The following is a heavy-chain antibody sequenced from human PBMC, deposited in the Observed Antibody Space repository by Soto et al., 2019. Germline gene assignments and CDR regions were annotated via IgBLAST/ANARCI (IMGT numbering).Heavy chain of an antibody. CDR2: IYSSGIT. CDR3: ARDPVGVDSTFFFDS. CDR1: GFTVSTNY. J-gene: IGHJ4*02. Sequence: GGSLRLSCAASGFTVSTNYMGWVRQAPGEGLQWVSVIYSSGITYYADSVKGRFTISRDNAKNSLYLQMSSLRADDTAVYYCARDPVGVDSTFFFDSWGQGTLVTVSS. V-gene: IGHV3-53*01. D-gene: IGHD2-21*01.